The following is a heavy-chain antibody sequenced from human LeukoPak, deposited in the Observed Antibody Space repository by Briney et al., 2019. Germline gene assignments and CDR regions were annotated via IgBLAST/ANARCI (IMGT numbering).Heavy chain of an antibody. Sequence: GGSLRLSCAASGFTFSSYSMNWVRQAPGKGLEWVSSISSSSSYIYYADSVKGRFTISRDNAKNSLYLQMNSLRAEDTAVYYCARGLHITMIVVDAFDIWGKGTTVTVSS. CDR1: GFTFSSYS. D-gene: IGHD3-22*01. CDR2: ISSSSSYI. V-gene: IGHV3-21*01. CDR3: ARGLHITMIVVDAFDI. J-gene: IGHJ3*02.